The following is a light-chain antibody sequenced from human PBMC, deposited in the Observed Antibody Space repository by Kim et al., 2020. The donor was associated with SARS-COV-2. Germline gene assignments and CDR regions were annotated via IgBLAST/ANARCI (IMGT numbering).Light chain of an antibody. CDR2: AAS. Sequence: SSSVGDRVTITCRASHDISDYLAWFQLKPGKAPKLLIYAASALQPGVPSRFSGSGSGTDFTLTVTSLQPEDVATYYCQKCDSAPWTFGQGNKLEI. CDR1: HDISDY. CDR3: QKCDSAPWT. J-gene: IGKJ1*01. V-gene: IGKV1-27*01.